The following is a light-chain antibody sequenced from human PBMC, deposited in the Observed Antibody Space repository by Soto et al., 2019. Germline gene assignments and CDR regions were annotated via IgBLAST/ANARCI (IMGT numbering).Light chain of an antibody. CDR1: QSVSSN. Sequence: IVMTQSPATLSVSPGERATLSCRASQSVSSNLAWYQQKPGQAPRLLIYGASSRATGIPDRFSGSGSGTDFTLTISRLEPEDFAVYYCQQYGSLGTFGQGTKVDIK. CDR2: GAS. V-gene: IGKV3-20*01. CDR3: QQYGSLGT. J-gene: IGKJ1*01.